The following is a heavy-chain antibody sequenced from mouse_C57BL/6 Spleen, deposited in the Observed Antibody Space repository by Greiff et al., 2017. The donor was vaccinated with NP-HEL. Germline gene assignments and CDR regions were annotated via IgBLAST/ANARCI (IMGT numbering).Heavy chain of an antibody. Sequence: QVQLPGAELVRPGTSVKLSCKASGYTFTSYWMHWVKQRPGQGLEWIGVIDPSDSYTNYNQKFKGKATLTVDTSSSTAYMQLSSLTSEDSAVYYCARSGITTVVSYFDYWGQGTTLTVSS. CDR1: GYTFTSYW. D-gene: IGHD1-1*01. V-gene: IGHV1-59*01. J-gene: IGHJ2*01. CDR3: ARSGITTVVSYFDY. CDR2: IDPSDSYT.